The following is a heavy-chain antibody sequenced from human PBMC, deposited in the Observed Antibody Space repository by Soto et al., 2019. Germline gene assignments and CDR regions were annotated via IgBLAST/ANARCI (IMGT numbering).Heavy chain of an antibody. D-gene: IGHD5-18*01. J-gene: IGHJ6*02. V-gene: IGHV3-23*01. CDR1: GFTFSSYA. CDR2: ISGSGGST. CDR3: AKSSPRGYSYGSLDYYYGMDV. Sequence: GGSLRLSCAASGFTFSSYAMSWVRQAPGKGLEWVSAISGSGGSTYYADSVKGRFTISRDNSKNTLYLQMNSLRAEDTAVYYCAKSSPRGYSYGSLDYYYGMDVWGQGTTVTVS.